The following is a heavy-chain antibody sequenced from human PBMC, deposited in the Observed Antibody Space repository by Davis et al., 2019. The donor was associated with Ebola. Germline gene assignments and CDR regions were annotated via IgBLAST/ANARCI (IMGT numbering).Heavy chain of an antibody. CDR1: GDSVSGNNGA. J-gene: IGHJ4*02. D-gene: IGHD5-12*01. CDR3: TRGWLRSKFDY. Sequence: HSQTLSLTCAISGDSVSGNNGAWNWIRQSPSRGLEWLGRTYYYRSKWYIDYAESVRGRIIINPDTSKNQLSLQVNSVTPEDTPVYYCTRGWLRSKFDYWGRGTLVTVSS. CDR2: TYYYRSKWYI. V-gene: IGHV6-1*01.